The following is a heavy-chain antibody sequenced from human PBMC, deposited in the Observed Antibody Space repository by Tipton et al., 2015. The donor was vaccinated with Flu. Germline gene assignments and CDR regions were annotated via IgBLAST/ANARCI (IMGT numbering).Heavy chain of an antibody. J-gene: IGHJ6*02. CDR3: ARGGAYYYESSGRRHGMDV. V-gene: IGHV3-21*01. Sequence: SLRLSCAASGFTFSSYDMNWVRQAPGKGLEWVSSISTSSTYISYADSVKGRFTISRDNAQNSVFLQMNSPRAEDTAVYYCARGGAYYYESSGRRHGMDVWGQGTTVTVSS. CDR1: GFTFSSYD. D-gene: IGHD3-22*01. CDR2: ISTSSTYI.